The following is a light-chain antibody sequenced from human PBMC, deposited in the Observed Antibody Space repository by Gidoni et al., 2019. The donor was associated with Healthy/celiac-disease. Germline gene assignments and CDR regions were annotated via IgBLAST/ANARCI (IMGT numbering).Light chain of an antibody. Sequence: DIQMTQSPSSLSASVGDRVTITCQESQDISNYLNWYQQKPGKAPKLLIYDASNLETGVPSRFSGSGSGTDFTFTISSLQPEDIATYYCQQYDNRPPTFGGGTKVEIK. J-gene: IGKJ4*01. CDR2: DAS. CDR1: QDISNY. V-gene: IGKV1-33*01. CDR3: QQYDNRPPT.